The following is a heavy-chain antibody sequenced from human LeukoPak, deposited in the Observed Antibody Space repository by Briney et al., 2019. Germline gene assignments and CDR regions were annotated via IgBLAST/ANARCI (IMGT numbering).Heavy chain of an antibody. Sequence: PGGSLRLSCAASGFTFSDHYMSWIRQAPGKGLEWVSYISSSSSHTKHADSVKGRFTISRDNAKNSLYLQMNSLRVEDTAIYYCAKWGGDSGAEQWLVLDYWGQGTLVTVSS. CDR3: AKWGGDSGAEQWLVLDY. CDR1: GFTFSDHY. J-gene: IGHJ4*02. D-gene: IGHD6-19*01. CDR2: ISSSSSHT. V-gene: IGHV3-11*03.